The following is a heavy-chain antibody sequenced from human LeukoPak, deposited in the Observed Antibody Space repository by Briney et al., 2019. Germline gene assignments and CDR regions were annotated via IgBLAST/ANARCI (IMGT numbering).Heavy chain of an antibody. CDR3: ARGPPHLPYDAFDI. V-gene: IGHV4-30-2*01. Sequence: PSETLSLTCAVSGGSISSGGYSWSWIRQPPGTGLEWIGYIYHSGSTYYNPSLKSRVTISVDRSKNQFSLKLSSVTAADTAVYYCARGPPHLPYDAFDIWGQGTMVTVSS. J-gene: IGHJ3*02. CDR2: IYHSGST. CDR1: GGSISSGGYS.